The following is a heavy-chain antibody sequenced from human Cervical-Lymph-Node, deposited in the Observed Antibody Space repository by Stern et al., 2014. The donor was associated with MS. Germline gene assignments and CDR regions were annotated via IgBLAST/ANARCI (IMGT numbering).Heavy chain of an antibody. D-gene: IGHD3-10*01. CDR1: GYTFSSYG. CDR3: ARDPGGYYYGMDV. V-gene: IGHV1-18*01. CDR2: ISGYNGNT. J-gene: IGHJ6*02. Sequence: MQLVESGAEVKKPGASVKVSCKTSGYTFSSYGITWVRQAPGQGLEWMGWISGYNGNTNFAQRLQDRVTMTTDTSTSTAYMELRSLRYDDTAIYYCARDPGGYYYGMDVWGQGTTVTVSS.